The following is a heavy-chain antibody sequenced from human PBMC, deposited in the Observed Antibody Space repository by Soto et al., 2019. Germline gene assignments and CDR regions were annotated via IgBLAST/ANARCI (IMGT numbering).Heavy chain of an antibody. CDR1: GFTVSSNY. CDR2: IYSGGST. V-gene: IGHV3-66*01. J-gene: IGHJ4*02. CDR3: ARDQGLLSYFDY. Sequence: GGSLRLSCAASGFTVSSNYMSWVRQAPGKGLEWVSVIYSGGSTYYADSVKGRFTISRDNSKNTLYLQMNSLRAEDTAVYYCARDQGLLSYFDYWGQGTLVTVSS.